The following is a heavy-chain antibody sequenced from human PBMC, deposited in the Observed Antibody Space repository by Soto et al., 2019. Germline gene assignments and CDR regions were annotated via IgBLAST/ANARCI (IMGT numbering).Heavy chain of an antibody. CDR1: SGSISSSNW. Sequence: QVQLQESGPGLVKPSGTLSLTCAVSSGSISSSNWWSWVRQPPGKGLEWIGEIYHSGSTNYNPSLKSRVTISVDQSKSQFSLKLSSVTAADTAVYYCARVSIPIYYYYYMDVWGKGTTVTVSS. CDR3: ARVSIPIYYYYYMDV. CDR2: IYHSGST. V-gene: IGHV4-4*02. J-gene: IGHJ6*03.